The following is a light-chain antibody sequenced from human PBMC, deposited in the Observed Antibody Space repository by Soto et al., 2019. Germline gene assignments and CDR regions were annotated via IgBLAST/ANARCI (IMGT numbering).Light chain of an antibody. CDR3: SSFAGSPVV. V-gene: IGLV2-8*01. J-gene: IGLJ2*01. CDR2: EVY. CDR1: FNDVGGYNY. Sequence: QSALTQPPSASGSPGQSVTISCTGTFNDVGGYNYVSWYQQHPGKAPKVIIYEVYKRPSGVPDRFSGSKSGKTASLTVSGLQAEDEADYYCSSFAGSPVVFGGGTKLTVL.